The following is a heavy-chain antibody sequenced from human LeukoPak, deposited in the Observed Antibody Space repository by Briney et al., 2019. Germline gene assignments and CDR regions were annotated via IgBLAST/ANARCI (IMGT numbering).Heavy chain of an antibody. CDR1: GFTVSTNY. V-gene: IGHV3-66*04. Sequence: GGSLRLSCAVSGFTVSTNYMSWVRQAPGKGLGWVSIIYSGGSTYYADSVKGRFTISRDSSKNTLYLHTNSLRVEDTAVYYCARRGYGDYAPFDYWGQGTLVTVSS. CDR3: ARRGYGDYAPFDY. CDR2: IYSGGST. D-gene: IGHD4-17*01. J-gene: IGHJ4*02.